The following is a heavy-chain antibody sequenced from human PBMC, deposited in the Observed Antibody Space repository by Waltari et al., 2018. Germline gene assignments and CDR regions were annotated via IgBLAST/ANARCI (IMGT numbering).Heavy chain of an antibody. CDR1: GFTFDDYA. V-gene: IGHV3-9*03. CDR2: ISWNSGWI. CDR3: TKDGTAAGSAQFDY. D-gene: IGHD6-13*01. J-gene: IGHJ4*02. Sequence: EVQVVESGGGLVQPGRSLRVSCAASGFTFDDYAMHWVRQGPGKGLEWVAGISWNSGWIGYADSVKGRFTISRDNAKNSLHLQMNSLRAEDMALYYCTKDGTAAGSAQFDYWGQGTLVSVSS.